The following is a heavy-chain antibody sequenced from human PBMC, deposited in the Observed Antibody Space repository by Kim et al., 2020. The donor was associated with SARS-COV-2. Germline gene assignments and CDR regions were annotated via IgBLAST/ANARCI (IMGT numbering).Heavy chain of an antibody. Sequence: SETLSLTCTVSGGSISSSSYYWGWIRQPPGKGLEWIGSIYYSGSTYYNPSLKSRVTISVDTSKNQFSLKLSSVTAADTAVYYCARHQGVYYDFWSGRTPGPTWFDPWGQGTLVTVSS. CDR1: GGSISSSSYY. V-gene: IGHV4-39*01. CDR2: IYYSGST. CDR3: ARHQGVYYDFWSGRTPGPTWFDP. J-gene: IGHJ5*02. D-gene: IGHD3-3*01.